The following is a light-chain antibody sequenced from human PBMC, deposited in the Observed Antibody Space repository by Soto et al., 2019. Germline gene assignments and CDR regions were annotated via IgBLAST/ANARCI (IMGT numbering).Light chain of an antibody. CDR2: DYG. J-gene: IGLJ2*01. CDR1: SSNIGAGYH. V-gene: IGLV1-40*01. Sequence: QSVLTQPPSVSGAPGQRVTISCTGSSSNIGAGYHVHWYQQVPGTAPKLLMYDYGNRPSGVPDRFSASESATSASLAITGRQADDEDDYYCQSYDSSLTAVVFGGGTKLTVL. CDR3: QSYDSSLTAVV.